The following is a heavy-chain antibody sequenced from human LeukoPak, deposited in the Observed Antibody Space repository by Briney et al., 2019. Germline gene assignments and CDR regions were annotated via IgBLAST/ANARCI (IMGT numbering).Heavy chain of an antibody. CDR2: IYYSGST. Sequence: SETLSLTCTVSGCSISSYYWSWIRQPPGKGLEWIGDIYYSGSTKNNPSLKSRVTMSVDTSKNQFSLKLNSVAAADTAVYYCARHEVRRDYTSNLFDPWGQGTLVTVSS. V-gene: IGHV4-59*08. CDR1: GCSISSYY. J-gene: IGHJ5*02. D-gene: IGHD5-24*01. CDR3: ARHEVRRDYTSNLFDP.